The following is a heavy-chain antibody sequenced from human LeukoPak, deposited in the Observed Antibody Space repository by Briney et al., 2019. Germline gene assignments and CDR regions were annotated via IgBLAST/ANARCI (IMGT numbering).Heavy chain of an antibody. CDR1: GGSISSHY. CDR2: IYTSGST. V-gene: IGHV4-4*07. Sequence: SETLSLTCTVSGGSISSHYWSWIRQPAGKGLEWIGRIYTSGSTNYNPSLKSRVTMSVDTSKNQFSLKLSSVTAADTAVYYCARSKAYDFWSGYYAGVYYYMDVWGKGTTVTVSS. D-gene: IGHD3-3*01. J-gene: IGHJ6*03. CDR3: ARSKAYDFWSGYYAGVYYYMDV.